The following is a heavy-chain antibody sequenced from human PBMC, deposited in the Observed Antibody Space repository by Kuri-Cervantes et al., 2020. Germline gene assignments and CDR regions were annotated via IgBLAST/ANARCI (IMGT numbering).Heavy chain of an antibody. Sequence: GESLKISCAASGFNVSNSYMSWVRQAPGKGLEWVSVLYSSGDTRYTDSVNGRFTVSRDTSKNTLYLQMNSLRAEDTAVYYCAGGVCSGGSCYPDYWGQGTLVTVSS. J-gene: IGHJ4*02. CDR1: GFNVSNSY. CDR2: LYSSGDT. D-gene: IGHD2-15*01. CDR3: AGGVCSGGSCYPDY. V-gene: IGHV3-53*01.